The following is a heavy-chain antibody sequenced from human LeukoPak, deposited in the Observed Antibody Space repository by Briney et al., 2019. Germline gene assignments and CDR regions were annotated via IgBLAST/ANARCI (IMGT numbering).Heavy chain of an antibody. V-gene: IGHV1-18*01. CDR3: ARLIRGYYYDSSGYLDENWFDP. CDR2: ISAYNGNT. J-gene: IGHJ5*02. Sequence: GASVKVSCKASGYTFTSYGISWVRQAPGQGLEWMGWISAYNGNTNYAQKLQGRVTMTTDTSTSTAYMELRSLRSDDTAVYYCARLIRGYYYDSSGYLDENWFDPWGQGTLVTVSS. CDR1: GYTFTSYG. D-gene: IGHD3-22*01.